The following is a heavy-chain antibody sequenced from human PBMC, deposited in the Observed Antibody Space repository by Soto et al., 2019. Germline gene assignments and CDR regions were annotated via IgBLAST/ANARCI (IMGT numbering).Heavy chain of an antibody. Sequence: SETLSLTCTVSGGSISSSSYYWGWIRQPPGKGLEWIGSIYYSGSTYYNPSLKSRVTISVDTSKNQLSLKLSSVTAADTAVYYCARKWLLSKHYYYGMDVWGQGTTVTVSS. CDR1: GGSISSSSYY. V-gene: IGHV4-39*01. CDR2: IYYSGST. CDR3: ARKWLLSKHYYYGMDV. J-gene: IGHJ6*02. D-gene: IGHD3-22*01.